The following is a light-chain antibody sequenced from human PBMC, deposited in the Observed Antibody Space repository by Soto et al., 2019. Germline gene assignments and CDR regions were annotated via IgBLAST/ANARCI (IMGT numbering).Light chain of an antibody. CDR3: QQRSNWPPTWT. Sequence: EIVLTQSQATLSLSPGERATLSCRASQSVGSYLAWYQQKPGQAPRLLIYDASNRATGIPARFSGSGSGTDFTLPISSLEPEDFAVYYCQQRSNWPPTWTFGQATKVEIK. CDR1: QSVGSY. V-gene: IGKV3-11*01. J-gene: IGKJ1*01. CDR2: DAS.